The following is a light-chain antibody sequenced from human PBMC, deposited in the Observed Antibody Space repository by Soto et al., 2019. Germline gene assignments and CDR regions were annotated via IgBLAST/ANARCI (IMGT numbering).Light chain of an antibody. V-gene: IGLV2-14*01. CDR2: EVS. CDR3: SSYTSSSTLLV. CDR1: SSDVGGYNY. Sequence: QSALTQPASVSGSPGQSITISCTGTSSDVGGYNYVSWYQQHPGKATKLMIYEVSNRPSGVSNRFSGSKSGNTASLTISGRQAEDEADYYCSSYTSSSTLLVFGGGTKLTVL. J-gene: IGLJ2*01.